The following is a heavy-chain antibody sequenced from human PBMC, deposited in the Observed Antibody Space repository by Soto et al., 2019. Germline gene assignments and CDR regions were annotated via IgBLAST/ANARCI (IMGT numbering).Heavy chain of an antibody. CDR1: GGSISSGGYY. CDR2: IYYSGST. J-gene: IGHJ2*01. Sequence: QVQLQESGPGLVKPSQTLSLTCIVSGGSISSGGYYWSWIRQHPGKGLEWIGYIYYSGSTYHNPSLKSRVTISVDTSKNHFSLKLSSVTAADTAVYYCARGSGSSMVRGVPTYWYFDLWGRGTLVTVSS. V-gene: IGHV4-31*03. CDR3: ARGSGSSMVRGVPTYWYFDL. D-gene: IGHD3-10*01.